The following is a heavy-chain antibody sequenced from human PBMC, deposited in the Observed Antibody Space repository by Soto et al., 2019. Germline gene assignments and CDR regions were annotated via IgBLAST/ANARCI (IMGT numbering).Heavy chain of an antibody. J-gene: IGHJ4*02. CDR1: GGSISSGDYF. CDR2: IYYTGST. CDR3: ARDDGYYRLYDY. D-gene: IGHD3-3*01. Sequence: QVRLQESGPGLVKPSQTLSLTCTVSGGSISSGDYFWSWVRQPPGKGLEWIGYIYYTGSTSYNPSLNSRITMSVHTSKTQFSLKVSSVTAADTAVYFCARDDGYYRLYDYWGQGTLVTVSS. V-gene: IGHV4-30-4*01.